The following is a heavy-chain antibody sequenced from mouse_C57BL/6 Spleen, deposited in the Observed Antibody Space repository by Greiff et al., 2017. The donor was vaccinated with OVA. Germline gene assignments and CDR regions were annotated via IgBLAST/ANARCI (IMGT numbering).Heavy chain of an antibody. CDR3: ARGGTRTDYFDD. CDR1: GYTFTSYW. J-gene: IGHJ2*01. D-gene: IGHD1-1*02. CDR2: IDPSDSYT. V-gene: IGHV1-69*01. Sequence: QVQLQQPGAELVMPGASVKLSCKASGYTFTSYWMHWVKQRPGQGLEWIGEIDPSDSYTNYNQNFKGKSTLTVDKSSSTAYMQLSSLTSEDSSGYYCARGGTRTDYFDDWGQGTTLTVSS.